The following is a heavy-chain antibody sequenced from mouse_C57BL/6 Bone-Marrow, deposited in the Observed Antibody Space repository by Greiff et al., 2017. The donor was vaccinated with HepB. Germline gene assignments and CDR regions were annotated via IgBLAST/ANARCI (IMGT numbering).Heavy chain of an antibody. Sequence: FQLQQSGAELVRPGASVKLSCTASGFNIKDYYMHWVKQRPEQGLEWIGRIDPEDGDTEYAPKFQGKATMTADTSSNTASLQLSRLTSEDTAVYYCTSRFYYAMDYWGQGTSVTVSS. CDR1: GFNIKDYY. V-gene: IGHV14-1*01. J-gene: IGHJ4*01. CDR2: IDPEDGDT. CDR3: TSRFYYAMDY.